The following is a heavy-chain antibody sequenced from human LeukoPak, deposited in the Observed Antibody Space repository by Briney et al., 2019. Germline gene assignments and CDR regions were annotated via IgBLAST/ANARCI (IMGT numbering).Heavy chain of an antibody. J-gene: IGHJ4*02. V-gene: IGHV3-53*01. CDR3: ARGDGYNFFDY. Sequence: GGSLGLSCAASGFTVSSNYMSWVRQAPGKGLEWVSVIYVDGTTYYADSVKGRFTISRDNSKNTLSLQMNSLRAEDTAVYYCARGDGYNFFDYWGQGTLVTVSS. CDR2: IYVDGTT. D-gene: IGHD5-24*01. CDR1: GFTVSSNY.